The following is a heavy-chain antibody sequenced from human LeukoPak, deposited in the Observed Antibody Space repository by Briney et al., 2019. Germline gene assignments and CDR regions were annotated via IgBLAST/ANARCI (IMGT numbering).Heavy chain of an antibody. D-gene: IGHD5-12*01. CDR2: ISSSSSYI. J-gene: IGHJ3*02. Sequence: GGSLRLSCAASGFTFSSYSMNWVRQAPGKGLEWASSISSSSSYIYYADSVKGRFTISRDNAKNSLYLQMNSLRAEDTAVYYCARATLLMRDGYKLDAFDIWGQGTMVTASS. CDR3: ARATLLMRDGYKLDAFDI. CDR1: GFTFSSYS. V-gene: IGHV3-21*01.